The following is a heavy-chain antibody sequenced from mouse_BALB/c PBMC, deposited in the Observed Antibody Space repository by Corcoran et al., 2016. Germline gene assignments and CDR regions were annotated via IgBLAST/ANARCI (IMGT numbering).Heavy chain of an antibody. J-gene: IGHJ4*01. V-gene: IGHV9-3-1*01. CDR1: GYTFTNYG. CDR3: AREPYAMDY. CDR2: INTYTGEP. Sequence: QIPLVQSGPELKKPGETVKISSKASGYTFTNYGMNWVKQAPGKGLKWMGWINTYTGEPTYADDFKGRFAVSLETSASSAYLQINNLKNEDTATYFCAREPYAMDYWGQGTSVTVSS.